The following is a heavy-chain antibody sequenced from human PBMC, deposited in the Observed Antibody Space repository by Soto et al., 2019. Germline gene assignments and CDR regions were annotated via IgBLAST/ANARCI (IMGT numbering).Heavy chain of an antibody. CDR2: IYWDDDK. D-gene: IGHD6-19*01. J-gene: IGHJ4*02. CDR3: AHSVVAGLGYYFDY. V-gene: IGHV2-5*02. CDR1: GFSLSSTRVA. Sequence: QITLKESGPTLVKPTQTLTLTCTFSGFSLSSTRVAVGWIRQPPGKALEWLALIYWDDDKRYSPFLKSRLTSXTXTXXNRAGLTMTNMDPVDTATYYCAHSVVAGLGYYFDYWGQGTLVTVSS.